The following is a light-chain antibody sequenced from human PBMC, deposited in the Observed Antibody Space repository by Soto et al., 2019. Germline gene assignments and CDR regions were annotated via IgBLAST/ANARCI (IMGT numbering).Light chain of an antibody. V-gene: IGKV1-5*03. Sequence: DIPMTQSPSTLHASVGDRVTITCRASQSISTWLAWYQQQPGKAPKLLIYKASSLQSGVPSRFSGSGSGTQFTLTINTLQPDDFATYYCQQYDSYPYTFGQGTKLEIK. CDR1: QSISTW. CDR3: QQYDSYPYT. J-gene: IGKJ2*01. CDR2: KAS.